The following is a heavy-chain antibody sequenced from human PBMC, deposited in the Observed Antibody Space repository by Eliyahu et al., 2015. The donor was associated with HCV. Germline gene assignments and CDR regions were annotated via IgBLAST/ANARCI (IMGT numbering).Heavy chain of an antibody. CDR1: DSLSVRPW. CDR3: TTGAPGGFDYYLDV. V-gene: IGHV3-15*01. J-gene: IGHJ6*03. D-gene: IGHD3-10*01. CDR2: IKSKTDGGTT. Sequence: EVQLVESGGGLVKPGGSLRLSCAALDSLSVRPWMSWVRQAPGKGLEWIGRIKSKTDGGTTDYAAPVKGRFTISRDDSKSTLYLQMNSLKTEDTAVYYCTTGAPGGFDYYLDVWGQGTTVTVSS.